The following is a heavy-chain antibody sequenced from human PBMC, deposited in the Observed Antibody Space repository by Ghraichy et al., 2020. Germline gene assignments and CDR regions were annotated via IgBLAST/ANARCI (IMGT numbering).Heavy chain of an antibody. CDR2: IKQDGSLK. J-gene: IGHJ1*01. D-gene: IGHD5-24*01. CDR1: GFTFSNYW. CDR3: ARGRSGYNFGHIEH. V-gene: IGHV3-7*03. Sequence: GGSLRLSCAASGFTFSNYWMTWVRQAPGKGLEWVANIKQDGSLKYYVDSVKGRFAISRDNAKDSLSLQMNSLNAEDTAVYYCARGRSGYNFGHIEHWGQGTLVTVSS.